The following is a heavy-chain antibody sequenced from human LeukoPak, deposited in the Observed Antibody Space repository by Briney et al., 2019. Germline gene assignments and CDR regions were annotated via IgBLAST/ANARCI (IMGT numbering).Heavy chain of an antibody. CDR3: ATISSWYRPDY. Sequence: ASVKVSCKASGYTFTCYYMHWVRQAPGQGLEWMGIINPSGGSTSYAQKFQGRVTMTRDTSTSTVYMELSSLRSEDTAVYYCATISSWYRPDYWGQGTLVTVSS. CDR1: GYTFTCYY. D-gene: IGHD6-13*01. CDR2: INPSGGST. J-gene: IGHJ4*02. V-gene: IGHV1-46*03.